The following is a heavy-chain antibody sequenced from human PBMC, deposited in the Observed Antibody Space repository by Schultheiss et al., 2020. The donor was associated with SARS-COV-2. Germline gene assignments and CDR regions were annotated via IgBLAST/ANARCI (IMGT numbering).Heavy chain of an antibody. CDR1: GFTFGDYA. CDR3: VREFGGPTDF. V-gene: IGHV3-74*01. D-gene: IGHD3-3*01. CDR2: INPDGSVT. Sequence: GESLKISCITSGFTFGDYAMSWFRQAPGKGLVWVSRINPDGSVTNYADSVKGRFTIFRENAKNTANLQMNSLRVEDTAVYYCVREFGGPTDFWGQGTLVTVSS. J-gene: IGHJ4*02.